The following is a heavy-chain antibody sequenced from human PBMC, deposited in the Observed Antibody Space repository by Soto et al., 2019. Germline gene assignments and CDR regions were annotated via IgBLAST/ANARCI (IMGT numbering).Heavy chain of an antibody. J-gene: IGHJ4*02. CDR1: GGSISGGGFS. CDR2: ILHTGGT. V-gene: IGHV4-30-2*01. D-gene: IGHD3-16*01. Sequence: SETLSLTCAVSGGSISGGGFSWSWIRQPPGKGLEWIGYILHTGGTQYNPSLKSRVSMSVDKSKNQFSLHLTSVTAADTAVYYGAGLQFAGGFDNWGRGGLVSVSS. CDR3: AGLQFAGGFDN.